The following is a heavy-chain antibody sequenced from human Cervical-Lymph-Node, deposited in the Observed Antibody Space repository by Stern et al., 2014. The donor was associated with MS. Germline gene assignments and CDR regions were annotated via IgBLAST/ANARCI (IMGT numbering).Heavy chain of an antibody. CDR2: IYPGYSEN. CDR3: ARRGGQYNFDY. V-gene: IGHV5-51*07. J-gene: IGHJ4*02. CDR1: GYSFTSYW. D-gene: IGHD5-18*01. Sequence: EVQLVQSGAEVKKPGESLKISCKGSGYSFTSYWIGWVHKMPGKGLEWMGIIYPGYSENPYSPSFQGQVTLSADKSITTAYLQWNSLKASDTAMYYCARRGGQYNFDYWGQGTLVTVSS.